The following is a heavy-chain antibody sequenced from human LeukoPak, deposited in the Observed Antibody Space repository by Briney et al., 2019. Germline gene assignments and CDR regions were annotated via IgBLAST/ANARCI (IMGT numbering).Heavy chain of an antibody. V-gene: IGHV1-46*01. J-gene: IGHJ4*02. CDR3: ARDRGVAARLYYFDY. CDR1: GYTFTSYC. CDR2: INPSGGST. D-gene: IGHD6-6*01. Sequence: ASVKVSCKASGYTFTSYCMHWVRQAPGQGPEWMGIINPSGGSTSYAQKFQGRVTMTRDTSTSTVYMELSSLRSEDTAVYYCARDRGVAARLYYFDYWGQGTLVTVSS.